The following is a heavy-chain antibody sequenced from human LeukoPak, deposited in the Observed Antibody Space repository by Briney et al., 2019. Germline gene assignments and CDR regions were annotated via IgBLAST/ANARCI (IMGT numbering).Heavy chain of an antibody. D-gene: IGHD7-27*01. CDR2: LNLNSGNA. CDR1: GYIFTTYD. CDR3: ARRKFLGWFDP. Sequence: ASVKVSCKASGYIFTTYDIGWVRQATGQGLEWMGLLNLNSGNAGYAQKFQGRVTISRNTSISTAYMELSSLRSGDTAIYYCARRKFLGWFDPWGQGTLVTVSS. J-gene: IGHJ5*02. V-gene: IGHV1-8*03.